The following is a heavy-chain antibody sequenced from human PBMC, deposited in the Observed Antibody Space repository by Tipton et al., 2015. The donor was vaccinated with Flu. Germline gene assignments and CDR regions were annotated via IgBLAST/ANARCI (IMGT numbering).Heavy chain of an antibody. J-gene: IGHJ3*01. CDR2: INQGGIKT. D-gene: IGHD2-21*01. CDR1: GFTFSDYW. Sequence: SLRLSCAASGFTFSDYWMTWVRQAPGKGLEWVANINQGGIKTYYVDSVKGRFTISRDDARNSVYLQMNSLRAEDTAVYYCARAIATFGSTWGQGTMVIVST. V-gene: IGHV3-7*03. CDR3: ARAIATFGST.